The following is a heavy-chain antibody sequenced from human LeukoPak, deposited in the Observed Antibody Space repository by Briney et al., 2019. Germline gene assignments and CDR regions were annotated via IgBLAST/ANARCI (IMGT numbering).Heavy chain of an antibody. J-gene: IGHJ4*02. V-gene: IGHV4-61*02. Sequence: SETLSLTCAVSGGSISNDDFYWSWIRQPAGKGLEWIARIDGGGATNYNPSLKSRVTISVDKSKNQFSLKLSSVTAADTAVYYCARDRGQLLWFGEFHHPYYFDYWGQGTLVTVSS. CDR3: ARDRGQLLWFGEFHHPYYFDY. D-gene: IGHD3-10*01. CDR1: GGSISNDDFY. CDR2: IDGGGAT.